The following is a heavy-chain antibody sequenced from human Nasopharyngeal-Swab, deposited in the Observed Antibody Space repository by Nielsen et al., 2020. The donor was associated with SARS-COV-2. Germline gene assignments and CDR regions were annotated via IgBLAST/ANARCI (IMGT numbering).Heavy chain of an antibody. Sequence: SETLSLTCTVSGGSISSSSYYWSWIRQHPGKGLEWIGYIYYSGSTYYNPSLKSRVTISVDTSKNQFSLKLSSVTAADTAVYYCARLSGDSSGYYSDYWGQGTLVTVSS. V-gene: IGHV4-31*03. D-gene: IGHD3-22*01. CDR3: ARLSGDSSGYYSDY. J-gene: IGHJ4*02. CDR1: GGSISSSSYY. CDR2: IYYSGST.